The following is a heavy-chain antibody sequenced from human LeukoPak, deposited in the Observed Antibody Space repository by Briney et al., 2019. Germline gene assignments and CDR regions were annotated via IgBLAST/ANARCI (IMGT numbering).Heavy chain of an antibody. CDR1: GGSFSGYY. CDR2: INHSGST. V-gene: IGHV4-34*01. Sequence: PSETLSLTCAVYGGSFSGYYWSWIRQPPGKGLEWIGEINHSGSTNYNPSLKSRVTISVDTSKNRFSLKLSSVTAADTAVYYCARGKDSSGYYDGLGYWGQGTLVTVSS. D-gene: IGHD3-22*01. CDR3: ARGKDSSGYYDGLGY. J-gene: IGHJ4*02.